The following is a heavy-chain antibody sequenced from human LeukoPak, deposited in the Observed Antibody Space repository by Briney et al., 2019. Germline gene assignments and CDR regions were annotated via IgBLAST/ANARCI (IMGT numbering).Heavy chain of an antibody. J-gene: IGHJ4*02. CDR3: AREGQQLVPNE. Sequence: GGSLRLSCAASGFTFSSYGMHWVRQAPGKGLEWVAVISYDGSNKYYADSVKGRFTISGDNSKNTLYLQMNSLRAEDTAVYYCAREGQQLVPNEWGQGTLVTVSS. CDR2: ISYDGSNK. CDR1: GFTFSSYG. D-gene: IGHD6-13*01. V-gene: IGHV3-30*03.